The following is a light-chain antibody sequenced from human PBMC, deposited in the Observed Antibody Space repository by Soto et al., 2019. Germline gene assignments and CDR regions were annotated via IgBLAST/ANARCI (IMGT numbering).Light chain of an antibody. J-gene: IGLJ3*02. Sequence: QSVLTQSPSASASLGASVKLTCTLSSGHSTYTIAWHQQHPEKGPRFLIELNSDGSHSKGDGIPDRFSGSSSGAERYLAISSLQSEDEADYYCQTWDAGIVVFGGGTKLTVL. CDR1: SGHSTYT. V-gene: IGLV4-69*02. CDR2: LNSDGSH. CDR3: QTWDAGIVV.